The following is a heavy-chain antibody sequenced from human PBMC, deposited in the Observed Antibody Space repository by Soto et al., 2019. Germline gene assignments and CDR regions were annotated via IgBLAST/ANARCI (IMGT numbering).Heavy chain of an antibody. CDR3: ASALYCSGGSCSFDP. CDR1: GGSISSYY. D-gene: IGHD2-15*01. J-gene: IGHJ5*02. CDR2: IYYTGST. V-gene: IGHV4-59*01. Sequence: SEPLSLTWTVAGGSISSYYWSWIRQPPGKGLEWIGYIYYTGSTSYNPSLKSRVTISMDTSKNQFSLKLTSVTAADTAVYYCASALYCSGGSCSFDPWGQGTLVTVSS.